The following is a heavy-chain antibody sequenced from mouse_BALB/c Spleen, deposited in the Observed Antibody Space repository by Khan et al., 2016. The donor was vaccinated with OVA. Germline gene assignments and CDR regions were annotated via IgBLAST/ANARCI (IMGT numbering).Heavy chain of an antibody. CDR1: GYSITSDYA. D-gene: IGHD1-1*01. V-gene: IGHV3-2*02. CDR2: ISYSGST. Sequence: EVQLVESGPGLVKPSQSLSLTCTVTGYSITSDYAWNWIRQFPGNKLEWMGYISYSGSTNYNPSLKSRISITRAPSKNPFFLQLNSVTTEDTATYDCAREGFRYNYAMDYWGQGTSVTVSS. J-gene: IGHJ4*01. CDR3: AREGFRYNYAMDY.